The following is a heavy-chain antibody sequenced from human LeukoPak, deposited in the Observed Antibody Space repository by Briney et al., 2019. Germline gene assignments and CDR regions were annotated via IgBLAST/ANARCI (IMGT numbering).Heavy chain of an antibody. CDR2: IYYSGIT. CDR1: GGSISSHY. CDR3: ARDIQPDW. D-gene: IGHD2-21*01. J-gene: IGHJ4*02. Sequence: SETLSLTCTVSGGSISSHYWSWIRQPPGKRLEWIWYIYYSGITNYNPSPQRRVTISVETSKNQFFLKLSSVTDADTAVYYCARDIQPDWWGQGTLVTVSS. V-gene: IGHV4-59*11.